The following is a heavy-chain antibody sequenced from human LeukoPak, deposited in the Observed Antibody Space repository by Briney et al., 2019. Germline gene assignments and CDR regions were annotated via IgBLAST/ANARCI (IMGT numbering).Heavy chain of an antibody. CDR1: GYTFTSYY. Sequence: ASVKVSCKASGYTFTSYYMHWVRQAPGQGLEWMGIINPSGGSTSYAQKFQGRVTMTRDTSTSTVYMELSSLRSEDTALYYCATSLAAADPLILGGYSSGWYLGPLDYWGQGTLVTVSS. V-gene: IGHV1-46*01. D-gene: IGHD6-19*01. CDR3: ATSLAAADPLILGGYSSGWYLGPLDY. CDR2: INPSGGST. J-gene: IGHJ4*02.